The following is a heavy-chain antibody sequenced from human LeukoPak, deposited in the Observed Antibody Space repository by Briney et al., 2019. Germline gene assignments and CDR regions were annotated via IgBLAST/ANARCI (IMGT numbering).Heavy chain of an antibody. V-gene: IGHV4-39*07. J-gene: IGHJ4*02. D-gene: IGHD5-12*01. CDR2: IYYSGST. Sequence: SETLSLTCTVSGGSISSSSYYWGWIRQPPGKGLEWIGSIYYSGSTYYNPSLKSRVTISVDRSKNQFSLKLSSVTAADTAVYYCARDRDGGYLHYWGQGTLVTVSS. CDR1: GGSISSSSYY. CDR3: ARDRDGGYLHY.